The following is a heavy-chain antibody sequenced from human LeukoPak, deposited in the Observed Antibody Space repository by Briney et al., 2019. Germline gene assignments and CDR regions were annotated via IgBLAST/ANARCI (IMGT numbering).Heavy chain of an antibody. CDR1: GFTFSSYG. V-gene: IGHV3-30*18. CDR3: AKSDNYYDSSGLDY. CDR2: ISYDGSNK. J-gene: IGHJ4*02. Sequence: PGRSLRLSSAASGFTFSSYGMHWVRQAPGKGLEWVAVISYDGSNKYYADSVKGRFTISRDNSKNTLYLQMNSLRAEDTAVYYCAKSDNYYDSSGLDYWGQGTLVTVSS. D-gene: IGHD3-22*01.